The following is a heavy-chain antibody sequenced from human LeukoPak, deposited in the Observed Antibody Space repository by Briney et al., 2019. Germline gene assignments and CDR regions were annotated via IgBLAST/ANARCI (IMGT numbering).Heavy chain of an antibody. CDR2: FDPEDGET. J-gene: IGHJ4*02. Sequence: GASVKVSCKVSGYTLTELSMHWVRQAPGKGLEWMGGFDPEDGETIYAQKFQGRVTMTGDTSTDTAYMELSSLRSEDTAVYYCATDLSMTTVTIGYWGQGTLVTVSS. CDR1: GYTLTELS. CDR3: ATDLSMTTVTIGY. D-gene: IGHD4-17*01. V-gene: IGHV1-24*01.